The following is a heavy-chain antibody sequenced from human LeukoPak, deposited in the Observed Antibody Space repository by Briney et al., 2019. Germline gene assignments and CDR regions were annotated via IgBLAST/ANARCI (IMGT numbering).Heavy chain of an antibody. D-gene: IGHD3-10*01. CDR2: IYYSGST. Sequence: SETLSLTCTVSGGSISSYYWSWIRQPPGKGLEWIGYIYYSGSTNYNPSLKSRVTISVDTSKNQFSLKLSSVTAADTAVYYCARLGRSHFDYWGQGTLVTVSS. CDR1: GGSISSYY. J-gene: IGHJ4*02. V-gene: IGHV4-59*08. CDR3: ARLGRSHFDY.